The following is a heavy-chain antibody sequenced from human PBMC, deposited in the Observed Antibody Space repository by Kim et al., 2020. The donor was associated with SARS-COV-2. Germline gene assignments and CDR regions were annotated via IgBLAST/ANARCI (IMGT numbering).Heavy chain of an antibody. J-gene: IGHJ4*02. CDR2: IYHSGST. Sequence: SETLSLTCAVSGGSISSSNWWSWVRQPPGKGLEWIGEIYHSGSTNYNPSLKSRVTISVDKSKNQFSLKLSSVTAADTAVYYCARENPPYSSGCFLDWGQGTLVTVSS. D-gene: IGHD6-19*01. CDR3: ARENPPYSSGCFLD. V-gene: IGHV4-4*02. CDR1: GGSISSSNW.